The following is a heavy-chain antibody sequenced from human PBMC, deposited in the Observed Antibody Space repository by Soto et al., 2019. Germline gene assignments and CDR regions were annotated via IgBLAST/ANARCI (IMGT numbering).Heavy chain of an antibody. J-gene: IGHJ4*02. CDR2: ISYEGSEK. D-gene: IGHD6-13*01. CDR1: GFTFSNNG. Sequence: QVHLVESGGGVVQPGRSLRLSCAAAGFTFSNNGMHWVSQAPGKGLGWMGVISYEGSEKYYAGSVKGRFTISRDNSTHTLYLQMDTLRADDTAIYYCVKDKGAAAGFDYWGQGILVTVSS. CDR3: VKDKGAAAGFDY. V-gene: IGHV3-30*18.